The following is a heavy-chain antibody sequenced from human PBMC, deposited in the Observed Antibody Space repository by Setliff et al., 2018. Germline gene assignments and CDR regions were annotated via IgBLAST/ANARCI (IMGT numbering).Heavy chain of an antibody. D-gene: IGHD5-18*01. CDR2: INHNGST. CDR3: ARGDVDTAMVGFAFDI. V-gene: IGHV4-34*01. Sequence: SETLSLTCAVYGGSFSGYYWSWTRQPPGKGLEWIGEINHNGSTNYNPSLKSRVTISVDTSKNQFSLKLSSVTAADTAVYYCARGDVDTAMVGFAFDIWGQGTMVTVSS. CDR1: GGSFSGYY. J-gene: IGHJ3*02.